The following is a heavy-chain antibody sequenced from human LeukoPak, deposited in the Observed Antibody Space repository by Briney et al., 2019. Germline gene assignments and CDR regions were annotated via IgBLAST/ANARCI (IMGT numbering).Heavy chain of an antibody. CDR3: GRVREGGSYPHYFDY. D-gene: IGHD1-26*01. J-gene: IGHJ4*02. CDR1: GYTFRRYG. CDR2: ISAYKGNT. Sequence: ASVKVSCKASGYTFRRYGFSWVRQAPGHGLEWMGWISAYKGNTKYEQKFQGRVTMTTDTSTSTAYMELRSLRSDDTAVYYCGRVREGGSYPHYFDYWGQGTLVTVSS. V-gene: IGHV1-18*01.